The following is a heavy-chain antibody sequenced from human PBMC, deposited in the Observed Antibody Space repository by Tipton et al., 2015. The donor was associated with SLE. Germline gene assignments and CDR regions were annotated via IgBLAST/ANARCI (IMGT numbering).Heavy chain of an antibody. CDR2: MYYNGNR. V-gene: IGHV4-39*07. D-gene: IGHD3-22*01. J-gene: IGHJ5*02. CDR1: GGSIASSNSY. CDR3: ARDSSGGYNWFDP. Sequence: LRLSCTVSGGSIASSNSYWGWIRQPPGKGLEWIGSMYYNGNRYYNPSLKSRVTMSLDTSKNQFSLKLSSVTAADTAVYYCARDSSGGYNWFDPWGQGTLVTVSS.